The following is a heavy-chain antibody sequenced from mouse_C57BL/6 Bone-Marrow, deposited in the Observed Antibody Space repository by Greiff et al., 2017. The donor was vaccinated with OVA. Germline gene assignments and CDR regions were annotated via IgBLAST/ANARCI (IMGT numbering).Heavy chain of an antibody. J-gene: IGHJ4*01. V-gene: IGHV1-54*01. CDR3: AREGAYYSIYYAMDY. Sequence: QVQLQQSGAELVRPGTSVKVSCKAFGYAFTNYLIEWVKQRPGQGLEWIGVINPGSGGTNYNEKFEGKATLTADKSSSTAYMQLSSLTSEDSAVYCCAREGAYYSIYYAMDYWGQGTSVTVSS. CDR1: GYAFTNYL. D-gene: IGHD2-5*01. CDR2: INPGSGGT.